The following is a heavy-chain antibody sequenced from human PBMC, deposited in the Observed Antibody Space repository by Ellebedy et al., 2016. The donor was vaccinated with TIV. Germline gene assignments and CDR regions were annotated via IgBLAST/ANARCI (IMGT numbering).Heavy chain of an antibody. CDR1: GFSFGSYW. V-gene: IGHV3-7*01. Sequence: GESLKISCVVSGFSFGSYWVTWVRQAPGKGLDWVANIKQDGSESGYADSVKGRFTIARDNAKNSLYLQMNSLRVEDTAVYYCARGRTSYGPWGQGALVIVSS. D-gene: IGHD3/OR15-3a*01. CDR2: IKQDGSES. CDR3: ARGRTSYGP. J-gene: IGHJ5*02.